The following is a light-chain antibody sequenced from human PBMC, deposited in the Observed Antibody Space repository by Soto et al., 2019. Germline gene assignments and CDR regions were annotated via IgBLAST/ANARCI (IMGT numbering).Light chain of an antibody. V-gene: IGLV2-14*03. Sequence: QSVLTQPASVSGSPGQSTTISCTGTSSDVGGNYVSWYVSWYQQHPGKVPKLIIYDDDDRPSGVSNRFSGSKSGSTASLTISGLQAEDEADYYCSSYANSRTVIFGGGTQLTVL. CDR1: SSDVGGNYVSWY. J-gene: IGLJ2*01. CDR3: SSYANSRTVI. CDR2: DDD.